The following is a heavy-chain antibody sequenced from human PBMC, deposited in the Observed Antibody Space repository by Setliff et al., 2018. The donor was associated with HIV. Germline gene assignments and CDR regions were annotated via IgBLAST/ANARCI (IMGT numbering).Heavy chain of an antibody. V-gene: IGHV4-39*01. D-gene: IGHD6-6*01. CDR2: LYYSGST. CDR3: ARREYSSSSPPFDY. J-gene: IGHJ4*01. Sequence: SETLSLTCTVSGGSISSSSYYWGWIRQPPGKGLEWIGSLYYSGSTYYNPSLKSRVTMSVDTSKNQFSLKLISVTAADTAVYYCARREYSSSSPPFDYWGHGTLVTVSS. CDR1: GGSISSSSYY.